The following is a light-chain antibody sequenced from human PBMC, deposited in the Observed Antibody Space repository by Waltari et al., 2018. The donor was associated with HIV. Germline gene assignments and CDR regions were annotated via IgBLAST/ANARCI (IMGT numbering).Light chain of an antibody. J-gene: IGLJ2*01. V-gene: IGLV1-44*01. CDR2: NNY. CDR1: SSSLGSNS. Sequence: QSVLTQPPSASGTPGQRVTIPCSGSSSSLGSNSVNWYQQLPGTAPKLLIYNNYQRPSGVPDRFSGSKSGTSASLAISGLQSEDEADYYCATWDASLIVEVFGGGTKLTVL. CDR3: ATWDASLIVEV.